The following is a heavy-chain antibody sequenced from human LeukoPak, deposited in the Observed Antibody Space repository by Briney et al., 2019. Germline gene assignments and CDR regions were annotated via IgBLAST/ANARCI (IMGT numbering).Heavy chain of an antibody. CDR2: ISWNSGSI. D-gene: IGHD2-15*01. V-gene: IGHV3-9*01. J-gene: IGHJ5*01. Sequence: PGRSLRLSCAASGFTFDDYAMHWVRQAPGKGLEWVSGISWNSGSIGYADSVKGRFTISRDNAKNSLYLQMNSLRAEDTAVYYCARGSERGYCSGGSCANWFDPWGQGTLVTVSS. CDR1: GFTFDDYA. CDR3: ARGSERGYCSGGSCANWFDP.